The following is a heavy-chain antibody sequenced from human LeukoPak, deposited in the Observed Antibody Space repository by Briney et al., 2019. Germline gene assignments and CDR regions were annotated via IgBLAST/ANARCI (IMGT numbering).Heavy chain of an antibody. J-gene: IGHJ4*02. V-gene: IGHV3-53*01. CDR3: ARVGDGYNHGGDY. CDR2: IYSGGST. Sequence: GSLRLSCAASGFTFSSYGMHWVRQAPGKGLEWVSIIYSGGSTYYADSVKGRFTISRDNSKNTLYLQMNSLRAEDTAVYYCARVGDGYNHGGDYWGQGTLVTVSS. D-gene: IGHD5-24*01. CDR1: GFTFSSYG.